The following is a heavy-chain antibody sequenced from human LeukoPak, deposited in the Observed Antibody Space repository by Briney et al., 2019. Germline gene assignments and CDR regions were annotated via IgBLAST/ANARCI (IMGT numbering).Heavy chain of an antibody. CDR3: ARVKGGSGSYWPTYFDY. CDR2: FYYSGST. Sequence: PSETLSLTCTVSGGSISSSSYYWGWIRQPPGKGLEWIGSFYYSGSTYYNPSLKSRVTISVDTSKNQFSLKLSSVTAADTAVYYCARVKGGSGSYWPTYFDYWGQGTLVTVSS. J-gene: IGHJ4*02. V-gene: IGHV4-39*07. D-gene: IGHD3-10*01. CDR1: GGSISSSSYY.